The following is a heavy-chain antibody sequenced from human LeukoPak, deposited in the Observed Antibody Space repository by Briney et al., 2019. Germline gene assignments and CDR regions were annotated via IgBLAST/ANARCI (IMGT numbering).Heavy chain of an antibody. CDR3: ARDYYDFWSGYYTPYYYYYYGMDV. CDR2: IKQDGSEK. CDR1: GFTFSSYW. D-gene: IGHD3-3*01. J-gene: IGHJ6*02. V-gene: IGHV3-7*01. Sequence: PGGSLRLSCAASGFTFSSYWMSWVRQAPGKGLEWVANIKQDGSEKYYVDSVKGRFTISRDNAKNSLYPQMDSLRAEDTAVYYCARDYYDFWSGYYTPYYYYYYGMDVWGQGTTVTVSS.